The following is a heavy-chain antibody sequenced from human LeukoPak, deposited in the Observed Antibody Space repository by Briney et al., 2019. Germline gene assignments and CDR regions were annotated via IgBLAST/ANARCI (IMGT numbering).Heavy chain of an antibody. V-gene: IGHV4-39*07. CDR1: GGSISSSSYY. J-gene: IGHJ4*02. Sequence: SETLSLTCTVSGGSISSSSYYWGWIRQPPGKGLEWIGSIYYSGSTYYNPSLKSRVTISVDTSKNQFSLKLSSVTAADTAVYYCARAPAPIDGYNWGPFDYWGRGTLVTVSS. D-gene: IGHD5-24*01. CDR2: IYYSGST. CDR3: ARAPAPIDGYNWGPFDY.